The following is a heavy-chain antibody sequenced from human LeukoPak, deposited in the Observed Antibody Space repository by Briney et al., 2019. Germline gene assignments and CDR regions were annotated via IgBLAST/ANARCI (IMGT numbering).Heavy chain of an antibody. CDR3: ARGWAVVPAAILLYGFDP. J-gene: IGHJ5*02. CDR2: IYTSGST. D-gene: IGHD2-2*01. CDR1: GGSISSGSYY. V-gene: IGHV4-61*02. Sequence: SETLSLTCTVSGGSISSGSYYWSWIRQPAGKGLEWVGRIYTSGSTNYNPSLKSRVTISVDTSKNQFSLKLSSVTAADTAVYYCARGWAVVPAAILLYGFDPWGQGTLVTVSS.